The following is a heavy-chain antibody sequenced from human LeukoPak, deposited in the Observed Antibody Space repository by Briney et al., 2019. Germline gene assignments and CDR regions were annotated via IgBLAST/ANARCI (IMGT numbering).Heavy chain of an antibody. CDR2: INPSGGST. J-gene: IGHJ5*02. CDR1: GYTFTSYY. V-gene: IGHV1-46*01. Sequence: ASVKVSCKASGYTFTSYYMHWVRQAPGQGLEWMGIINPSGGSTSYAQKFQGRVTMTRDMSTSTVYMELSSLRSEDTAVYYCARDPDYYDSLVRPNPWFDPWGQGTLVTVSS. CDR3: ARDPDYYDSLVRPNPWFDP. D-gene: IGHD3-22*01.